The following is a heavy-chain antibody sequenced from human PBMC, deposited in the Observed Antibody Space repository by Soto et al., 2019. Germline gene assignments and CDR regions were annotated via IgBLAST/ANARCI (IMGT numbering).Heavy chain of an antibody. CDR3: ASGRDDYNGCDY. D-gene: IGHD4-4*01. J-gene: IGHJ4*02. Sequence: QVQLVESGGGVVQPGRSLRLSCAASGFTFSSYAMHWVRQAPGKGLEWVAVISYDGSNKYYADSVKGRFTISRDNSKNTLYLQMNSLRAEDTAVYYCASGRDDYNGCDYWGQGTLVTVSS. CDR1: GFTFSSYA. CDR2: ISYDGSNK. V-gene: IGHV3-30-3*01.